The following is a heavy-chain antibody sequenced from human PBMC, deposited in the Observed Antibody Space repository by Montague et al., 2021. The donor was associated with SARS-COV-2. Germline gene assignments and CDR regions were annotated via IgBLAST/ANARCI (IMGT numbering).Heavy chain of an antibody. J-gene: IGHJ6*02. V-gene: IGHV4-59*08. CDR1: GGSISNYH. Sequence: SETLSLTCTVSGGSISNYHWNWIRQPPGKGLEWIAYIYYSGRTNYNPSLQSRVTISVDTSRNQFSLRLTSVTAADTAVYYCARQLRVRRTWQVGDYNHYGMDVWGQGTTVSVPS. D-gene: IGHD3-10*01. CDR2: IYYSGRT. CDR3: ARQLRVRRTWQVGDYNHYGMDV.